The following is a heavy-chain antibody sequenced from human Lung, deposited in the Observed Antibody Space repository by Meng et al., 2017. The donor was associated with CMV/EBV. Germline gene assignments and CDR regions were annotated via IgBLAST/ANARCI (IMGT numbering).Heavy chain of an antibody. Sequence: SETLSLTCTVSGGSMNNYFWSWIRQPPGKGLEWIGYIHSSGSTNYSPSLKSRVSISVDRSKNQFSLKLTSVTATDTAVYYCARDHVPISGVVPRGFDPWGQGTPVTFSS. J-gene: IGHJ5*02. CDR2: IHSSGST. D-gene: IGHD3-3*01. V-gene: IGHV4-59*01. CDR3: ARDHVPISGVVPRGFDP. CDR1: GGSMNNYF.